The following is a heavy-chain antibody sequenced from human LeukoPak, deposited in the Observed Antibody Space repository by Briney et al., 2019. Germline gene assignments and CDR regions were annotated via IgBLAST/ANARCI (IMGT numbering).Heavy chain of an antibody. V-gene: IGHV3-30-3*01. CDR2: ISYDGGNK. Sequence: GGSLRLSCAASGFTFSSYAMSWVRQAPGKGLEWVAVISYDGGNKYYADSVKGRFTISRDNSKNTLYLQMNSLRAEDTAVYYCARVTFGEMAGGGYWGQGTLVTVSS. D-gene: IGHD3-16*01. CDR3: ARVTFGEMAGGGY. CDR1: GFTFSSYA. J-gene: IGHJ4*02.